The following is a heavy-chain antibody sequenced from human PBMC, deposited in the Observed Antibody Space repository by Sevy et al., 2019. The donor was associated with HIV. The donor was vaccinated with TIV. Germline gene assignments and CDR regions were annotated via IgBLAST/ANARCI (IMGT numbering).Heavy chain of an antibody. CDR3: ARGAGSGTYYSGDFDY. V-gene: IGHV3-23*01. J-gene: IGHJ4*02. D-gene: IGHD3-10*01. CDR2: ISGSGITT. Sequence: GGSLRLSCAASGFSFSSYAMSWVRQAPGKGLEWVSGISGSGITTYYADSVKGRFTSSRDNSKNTLHLQMNSLRAEDMAVYYCARGAGSGTYYSGDFDYWGQGTLVTVSS. CDR1: GFSFSSYA.